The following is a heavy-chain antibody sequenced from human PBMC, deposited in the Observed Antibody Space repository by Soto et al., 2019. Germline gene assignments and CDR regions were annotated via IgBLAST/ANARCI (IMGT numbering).Heavy chain of an antibody. Sequence: GGSLRLSCAAPGFTFSSYAMHWVRQAPGKGLEWVAVISYDGSNKYYADSVKGRFTISRDNSKNTLYLQMNSLRAEDTAVYYRARDVSSSWYWDYYYYGMDVWGQGTTVTVSS. V-gene: IGHV3-30-3*01. J-gene: IGHJ6*02. D-gene: IGHD6-13*01. CDR3: ARDVSSSWYWDYYYYGMDV. CDR2: ISYDGSNK. CDR1: GFTFSSYA.